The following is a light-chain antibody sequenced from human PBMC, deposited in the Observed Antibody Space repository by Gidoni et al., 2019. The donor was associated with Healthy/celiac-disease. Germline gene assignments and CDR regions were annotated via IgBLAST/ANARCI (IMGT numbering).Light chain of an antibody. CDR1: QSISSY. CDR3: QQSYSTPLT. Sequence: IQMTHSPSSLSASVGDRVTITCRASQSISSYLNWYQQNPGKAPKLLIYAASSLQSGVPSRFSGSGSGTDFTLTISSLQPEDFATYYCQQSYSTPLTFGGGTKVEIK. V-gene: IGKV1-39*01. J-gene: IGKJ4*01. CDR2: AAS.